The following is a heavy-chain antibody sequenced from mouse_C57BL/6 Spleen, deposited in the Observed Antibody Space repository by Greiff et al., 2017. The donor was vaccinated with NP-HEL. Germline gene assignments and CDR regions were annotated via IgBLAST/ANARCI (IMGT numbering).Heavy chain of an antibody. CDR1: GYSFTSYY. Sequence: VQLQQSGPELVKPGASVKISCKASGYSFTSYYIHWVKQRPGQGLEWIGWIYPGSGNPKYNEKFKGKATLTADTSSSTAYMQLSSLTSEDSAVYYCARSGQLFYFDYWGQGTTLTVSS. J-gene: IGHJ2*01. CDR2: IYPGSGNP. V-gene: IGHV1-66*01. D-gene: IGHD6-1*01. CDR3: ARSGQLFYFDY.